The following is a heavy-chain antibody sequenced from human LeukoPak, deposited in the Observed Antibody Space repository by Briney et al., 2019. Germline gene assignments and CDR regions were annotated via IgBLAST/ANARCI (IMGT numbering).Heavy chain of an antibody. CDR1: GFTFRSYT. CDR2: MSSSDTI. D-gene: IGHD6-19*01. J-gene: IGHJ4*02. CDR3: GRAVAGRFDY. V-gene: IGHV3-48*01. Sequence: GGSLRLSCATSGFTFRSYTMNWVRQAPGKGLEWVSYMSSSDTIYQADSVKGRFTISRDNAKNSLYLQMNSLRAEDTAVYYCGRAVAGRFDYWGQGTLVTVSS.